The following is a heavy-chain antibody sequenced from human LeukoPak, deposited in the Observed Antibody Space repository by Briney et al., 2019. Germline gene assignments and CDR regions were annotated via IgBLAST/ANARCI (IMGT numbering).Heavy chain of an antibody. CDR1: GFTFSSYA. V-gene: IGHV3-48*02. J-gene: IGHJ4*02. D-gene: IGHD2-21*01. CDR3: ARSYSFDY. Sequence: PGGSLRLSCAASGFTFSSYAMNWVRQAPGKGLEWISYIRSTSSTIYHADSVEGRFTISRDNAKNSLYLQMNSLRDEDTAVYYCARSYSFDYWGQGTLVTVSS. CDR2: IRSTSSTI.